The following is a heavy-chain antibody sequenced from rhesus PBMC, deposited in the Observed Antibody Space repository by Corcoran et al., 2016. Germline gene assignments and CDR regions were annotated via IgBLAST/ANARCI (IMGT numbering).Heavy chain of an antibody. Sequence: EVQLVESGGGLVQPGGSLRLSCAASGFPFSSYGMSWVRQAPGKWLEWVSGISWSGGSKNYADSVKGQFTISRDNAKNSLYLQMGSLRAEDTALYYCARESFPGIAAAGNFDYWGQGVLVTVSS. J-gene: IGHJ4*01. CDR3: ARESFPGIAAAGNFDY. V-gene: IGHV3-201*01. CDR2: ISWSGGSK. CDR1: GFPFSSYG. D-gene: IGHD6-25*01.